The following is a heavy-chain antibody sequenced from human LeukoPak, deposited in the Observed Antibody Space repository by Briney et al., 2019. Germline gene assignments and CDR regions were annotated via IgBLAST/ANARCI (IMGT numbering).Heavy chain of an antibody. V-gene: IGHV3-48*01. Sequence: GGSLRLSCAASGFSNYAMNWVRQAPGKGLEWVSYISSSSSPIYYADSVKGRFTISRDNAKNSLYLQMNSLRAEDTAVYYCARPITGTTSRDAFDIWGQGTMVTVSS. CDR2: ISSSSSPI. D-gene: IGHD1-7*01. CDR3: ARPITGTTSRDAFDI. CDR1: GFSNYA. J-gene: IGHJ3*02.